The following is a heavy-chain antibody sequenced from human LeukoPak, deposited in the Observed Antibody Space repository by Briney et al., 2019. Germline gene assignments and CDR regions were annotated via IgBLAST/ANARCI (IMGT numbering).Heavy chain of an antibody. Sequence: GGSLRLSCAASGFTFSSYAMSRVRQAPGKGLEWVSAISGSGGSTYYADSVKGRFTISRDNSKNTLYLQMNSLRAEDTAVYYCAKGAELRFLKWLSNPKYYFDYWGQGTLVTVSS. D-gene: IGHD3-3*01. CDR3: AKGAELRFLKWLSNPKYYFDY. CDR2: ISGSGGST. V-gene: IGHV3-23*01. CDR1: GFTFSSYA. J-gene: IGHJ4*02.